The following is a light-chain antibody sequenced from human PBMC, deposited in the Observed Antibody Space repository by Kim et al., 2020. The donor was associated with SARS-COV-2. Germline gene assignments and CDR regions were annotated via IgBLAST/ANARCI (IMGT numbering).Light chain of an antibody. CDR1: QTINSW. J-gene: IGKJ4*01. CDR3: QQYNSYSLT. Sequence: SVGDRVTITCRASQTINSWLAWYQQKPGKAPNLLIYKASFLDSGVPSRFSGSGSGTEFTLTISSLQPDDFATYYCQQYNSYSLTFGGGTKVDIK. V-gene: IGKV1-5*03. CDR2: KAS.